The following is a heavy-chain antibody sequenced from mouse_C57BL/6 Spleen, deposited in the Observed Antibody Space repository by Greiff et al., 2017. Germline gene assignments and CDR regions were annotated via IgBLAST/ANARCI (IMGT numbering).Heavy chain of an antibody. CDR1: GYSFTDYN. V-gene: IGHV1-39*01. J-gene: IGHJ1*03. Sequence: EVQLVESGPELVKPGASVKISCKASGYSFTDYNMNWVKQSNGKSLEWIGVINPNYGTTSYNQKFKGKATLTVDQSSSTAYMQLNSLTSEDSAVYYCARHYYYGSVWYFDVWGTGTTVTVSS. CDR3: ARHYYYGSVWYFDV. D-gene: IGHD1-1*01. CDR2: INPNYGTT.